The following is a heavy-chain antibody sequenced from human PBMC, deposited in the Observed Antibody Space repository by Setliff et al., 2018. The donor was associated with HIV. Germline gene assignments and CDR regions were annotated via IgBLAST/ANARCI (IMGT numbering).Heavy chain of an antibody. D-gene: IGHD4-17*01. V-gene: IGHV4-39*01. J-gene: IGHJ3*02. CDR1: GDSISSSAYY. CDR2: MHNSGST. Sequence: PSETLSLTCTVSGDSISSSAYYWGWIRQPPGKGLEWIGSMHNSGSTYYNPSLKSRVTISVDTSKNQFSLKLSSVTAADTAVFYCARHYGGNLDAFDIWGLGTMVTVSS. CDR3: ARHYGGNLDAFDI.